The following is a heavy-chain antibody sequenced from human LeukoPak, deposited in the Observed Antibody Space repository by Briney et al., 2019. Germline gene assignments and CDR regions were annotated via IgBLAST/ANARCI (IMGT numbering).Heavy chain of an antibody. CDR3: AKKYSYGSGAGDALDI. J-gene: IGHJ3*02. D-gene: IGHD3-10*01. V-gene: IGHV3-30*18. CDR1: GFTFSSFG. Sequence: GGSPRLSCAASGFTFSSFGMHWVRQAPGKGLEWVAVISYDGSLKHYLDSVKGRFTISRDNSKNTLYLQMDSLRVEDTAVYHCAKKYSYGSGAGDALDIWGHGTLVTVSS. CDR2: ISYDGSLK.